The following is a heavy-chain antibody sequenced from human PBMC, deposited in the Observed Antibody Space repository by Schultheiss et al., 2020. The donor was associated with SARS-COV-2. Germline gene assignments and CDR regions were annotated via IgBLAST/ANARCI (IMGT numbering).Heavy chain of an antibody. CDR3: TTSVARGY. J-gene: IGHJ4*02. D-gene: IGHD3-10*01. Sequence: GESLKISCAASGFTFSSYGMHWVRQAPGKGLEWVGRIKSKSDGGTADYAAPVKGRFTISRDDSKNTLYLQMNSLKTEDTAVYYCTTSVARGYWGQGTLVTVSS. V-gene: IGHV3-15*01. CDR1: GFTFSSYG. CDR2: IKSKSDGGTA.